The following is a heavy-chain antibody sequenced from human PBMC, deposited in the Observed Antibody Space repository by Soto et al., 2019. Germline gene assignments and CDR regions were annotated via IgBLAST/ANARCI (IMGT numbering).Heavy chain of an antibody. CDR2: IYYSGST. Sequence: QVQLQESGPGLVKPSQTLSLTCTVSGGSISSGDYYWSWIRQPPGKGLEWIGYIYYSGSTYYNPSLKRRVTISVDTSTSQFSLKLSSVTAADTAVYYCARDDIVVVVPQRYYYYGMDVWGQGTTVTVSS. V-gene: IGHV4-30-4*01. CDR1: GGSISSGDYY. J-gene: IGHJ6*02. D-gene: IGHD2-15*01. CDR3: ARDDIVVVVPQRYYYYGMDV.